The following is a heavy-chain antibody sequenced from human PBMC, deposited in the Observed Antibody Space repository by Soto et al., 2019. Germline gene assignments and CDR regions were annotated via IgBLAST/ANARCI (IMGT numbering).Heavy chain of an antibody. CDR1: GFTFSSYG. CDR3: ANWAPPGYYYGMDV. V-gene: IGHV3-30*18. CDR2: ISYDGSNK. J-gene: IGHJ6*02. Sequence: GGSLRLSCAASGFTFSSYGMHWVRQAPGKGLEWVAVISYDGSNKYYADSVKGRFTIPRDNSKNTLYLQMNSLRAEDTAVYYCANWAPPGYYYGMDVWGQGTTVTVSS. D-gene: IGHD3-16*01.